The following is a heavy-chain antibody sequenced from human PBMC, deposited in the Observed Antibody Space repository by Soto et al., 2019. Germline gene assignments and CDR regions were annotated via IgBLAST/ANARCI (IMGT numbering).Heavy chain of an antibody. CDR3: ARDAKYDFWSGYYPPDAPYYYMDV. CDR1: GGTFSSYT. D-gene: IGHD3-3*01. J-gene: IGHJ6*03. V-gene: IGHV1-69*04. Sequence: SVKVSCKASGGTFSSYTISWVRQAPGQGLEWMGRIIPILGIANYAQKFQGRVTITADKSTSTAYMELSSLRSEDTAVYYCARDAKYDFWSGYYPPDAPYYYMDVWGKGTTVTVSS. CDR2: IIPILGIA.